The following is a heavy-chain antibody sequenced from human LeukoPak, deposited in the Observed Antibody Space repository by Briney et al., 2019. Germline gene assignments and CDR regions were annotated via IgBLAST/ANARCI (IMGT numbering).Heavy chain of an antibody. J-gene: IGHJ6*02. D-gene: IGHD6-19*01. CDR2: LDCDDDK. Sequence: SGPPLVKPTQTLTLTCTFSGFSLRSSGMCVSWLRQPPGKALEWLARLDCDDDKYYSTSLKTRLTISKDTSKNQVVLTMTNMDPVDTATYYCARISGLAVAGIPYYYYGMDVWGQGTTVTVSS. CDR3: ARISGLAVAGIPYYYYGMDV. CDR1: GFSLRSSGMC. V-gene: IGHV2-70*11.